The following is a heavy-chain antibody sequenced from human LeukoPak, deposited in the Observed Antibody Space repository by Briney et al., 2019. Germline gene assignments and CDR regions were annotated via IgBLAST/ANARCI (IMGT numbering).Heavy chain of an antibody. CDR3: ARDRRGGSCSRTSCPLFPHYHYYMHV. V-gene: IGHV4-4*07. Sequence: PSETLSLTCTVSGGSISSYYWSWIRQPAGKGLEWIGRIYTSGSTNYNPSLKSRVTMSVDTSKNQVSLKLSYVTAGGPAVHDCARDRRGGSCSRTSCPLFPHYHYYMHVWAKGPTVTVSS. J-gene: IGHJ6*03. CDR2: IYTSGST. D-gene: IGHD2-2*03. CDR1: GGSISSYY.